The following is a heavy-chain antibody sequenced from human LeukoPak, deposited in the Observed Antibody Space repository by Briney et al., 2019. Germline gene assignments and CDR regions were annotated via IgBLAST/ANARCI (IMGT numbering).Heavy chain of an antibody. CDR3: ARRSYYDLDYFGY. CDR2: MSGSGGST. D-gene: IGHD1-26*01. CDR1: GFTFSSYG. Sequence: GGSLRLSCAASGFTFSSYGMSWVRQAPGKGLEGVSVMSGSGGSTYYADSVKARFTISRDNSKNTLYLQMNSLRAEDTAVYYCARRSYYDLDYFGYWGQGTLVTVSS. V-gene: IGHV3-23*01. J-gene: IGHJ4*02.